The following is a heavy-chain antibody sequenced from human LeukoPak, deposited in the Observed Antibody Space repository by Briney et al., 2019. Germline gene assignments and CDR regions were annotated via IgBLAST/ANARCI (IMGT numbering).Heavy chain of an antibody. CDR1: GGSISSSRYH. Sequence: SETLSLTCTLSGGSISSSRYHWGWIRQPPGKGLEWIGTIFYTGSTYYNPSLKSRVSISVDTSKNQFSLRLSSVTAADTAVYYCARLSTSSGLFDYWGQGTLVTVSS. CDR2: IFYTGST. J-gene: IGHJ4*02. V-gene: IGHV4-39*01. D-gene: IGHD3-22*01. CDR3: ARLSTSSGLFDY.